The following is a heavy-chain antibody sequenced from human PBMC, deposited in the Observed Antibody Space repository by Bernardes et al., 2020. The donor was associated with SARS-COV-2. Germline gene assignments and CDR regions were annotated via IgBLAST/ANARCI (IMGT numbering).Heavy chain of an antibody. D-gene: IGHD2-2*01. CDR3: ARAFCSSLNCYHFDN. V-gene: IGHV1-2*04. Sequence: ASVKVSCKASGYSFTGYYIHWVRQAPGQGLEWMGWINANSGDTRYAQKFQGWVTMTRDTSISTVYMELSRLKSDDTAVYYCARAFCSSLNCYHFDNWGQGTLVTVSS. CDR2: INANSGDT. J-gene: IGHJ4*02. CDR1: GYSFTGYY.